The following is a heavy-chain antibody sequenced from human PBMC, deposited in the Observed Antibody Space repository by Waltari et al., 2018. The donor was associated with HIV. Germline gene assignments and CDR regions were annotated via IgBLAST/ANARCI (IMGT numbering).Heavy chain of an antibody. Sequence: EVQLLESGGGLVQPGGSLRLSCAASGLTFSNYAMSWVRQAPGKGREWVSSIVGSGSSTYYADSVKGRFTISRDNARNTLYLQVDSLRVEDTAVYYCAKDYGTTAPLFDSWGQGTLVTVSS. J-gene: IGHJ4*02. CDR3: AKDYGTTAPLFDS. D-gene: IGHD1-1*01. CDR2: IVGSGSST. CDR1: GLTFSNYA. V-gene: IGHV3-23*01.